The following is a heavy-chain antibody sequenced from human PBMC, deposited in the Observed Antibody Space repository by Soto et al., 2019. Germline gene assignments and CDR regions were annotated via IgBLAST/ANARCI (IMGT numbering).Heavy chain of an antibody. CDR3: ARGLGKYYGSGSRPYYYYGMDV. CDR2: INPNSGGT. V-gene: IGHV1-2*04. D-gene: IGHD3-10*01. J-gene: IGHJ6*02. CDR1: GYTFTGYY. Sequence: ASVKVSCKASGYTFTGYYMHWVRQAPGQGLEWMGWINPNSGGTNYAQKFQGWVTMTRDTSISTAYMELSRLRSDDTAVYYCARGLGKYYGSGSRPYYYYGMDVWGQGTMVTVSS.